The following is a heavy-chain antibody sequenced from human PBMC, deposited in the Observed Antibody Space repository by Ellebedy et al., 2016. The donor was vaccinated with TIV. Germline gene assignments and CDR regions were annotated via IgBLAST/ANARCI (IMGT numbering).Heavy chain of an antibody. D-gene: IGHD5-24*01. CDR2: LYRGGDT. J-gene: IGHJ3*02. V-gene: IGHV3-53*05. Sequence: PGGSLRLSCAVSGFSVADSNMTWVRQAPGKGLEWVSTLYRGGDTYYADSVKDRFTISRDNSKSTLYLQMRSLRTEDTAVYYCARVTRDVLYNIGGAFDIWGHGTMVTVS. CDR1: GFSVADSN. CDR3: ARVTRDVLYNIGGAFDI.